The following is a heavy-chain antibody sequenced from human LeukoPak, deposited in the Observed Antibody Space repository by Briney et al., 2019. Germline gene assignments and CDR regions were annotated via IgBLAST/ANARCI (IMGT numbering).Heavy chain of an antibody. CDR3: ARCRRAYYDSSGYYYDN. D-gene: IGHD3-22*01. Sequence: SETLSLTCTVSGGSISSYYWSWIRQPPGKGLEWIGYIYYSGSTNYNPYLKSRVTISVDTSKNQFSLKLSSVTAADTAVYYCARCRRAYYDSSGYYYDNWGQGTLVTVSS. CDR1: GGSISSYY. CDR2: IYYSGST. J-gene: IGHJ4*02. V-gene: IGHV4-59*01.